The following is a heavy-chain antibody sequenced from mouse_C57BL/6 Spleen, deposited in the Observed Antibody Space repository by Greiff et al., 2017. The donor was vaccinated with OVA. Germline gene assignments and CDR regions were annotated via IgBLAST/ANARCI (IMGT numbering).Heavy chain of an antibody. D-gene: IGHD3-2*01. J-gene: IGHJ3*01. Sequence: QVHVKQSGAELVKPGASVKLSCKASGYTFTSYWMQWVKQRPGQGLEWIGEIDPSDSYTNYNQKFKGKATLTVDTSSSTAYMQLSSLTSEDSAVYYCARGRQPSFAYWGQGTLVTVSA. CDR3: ARGRQPSFAY. CDR1: GYTFTSYW. CDR2: IDPSDSYT. V-gene: IGHV1-50*01.